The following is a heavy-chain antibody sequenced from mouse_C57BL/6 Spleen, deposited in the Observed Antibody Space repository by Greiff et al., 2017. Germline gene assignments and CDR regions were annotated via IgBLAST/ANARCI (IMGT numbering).Heavy chain of an antibody. CDR3: ARSDGYALGWYFDV. CDR2: IDPSDSYT. J-gene: IGHJ1*03. V-gene: IGHV1-69*01. D-gene: IGHD2-3*01. CDR1: GYTFTSYW. Sequence: QVQLQQPGAELVMPGASVKLSCKASGYTFTSYWMHWVKQRPGQGLEWIGEIDPSDSYTNYNQKFKGKSTLTVDKSSSTAYMQLTTLTSEDSAVYYRARSDGYALGWYFDVWGTGTTVTVSS.